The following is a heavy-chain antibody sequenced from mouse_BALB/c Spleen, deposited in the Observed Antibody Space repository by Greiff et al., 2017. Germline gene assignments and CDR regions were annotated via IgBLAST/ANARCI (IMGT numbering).Heavy chain of an antibody. CDR1: GYAFSSSW. CDR3: ARDDYGWYFDV. D-gene: IGHD2-4*01. CDR2: IYPGDGDT. V-gene: IGHV1-82*01. J-gene: IGHJ1*01. Sequence: VQLQQSGPELVKPGASVKISCKASGYAFSSSWLNWVKQRPGQGLEWIGRIYPGDGDTNYNGKFKGKATLTADKSSSTAYMQLSSLTSVDSAVYFCARDDYGWYFDVWGAGTTVTVSS.